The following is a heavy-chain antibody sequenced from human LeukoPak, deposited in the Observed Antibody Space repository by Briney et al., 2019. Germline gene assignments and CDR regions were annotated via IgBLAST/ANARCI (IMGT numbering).Heavy chain of an antibody. Sequence: ASVKASCKASGYTFTGYYMHWVRQAPGQGLEWMGWIDPNSGGTNYAQKFQGRVTMTRDTSISTAYMEVSSLRCDETEVYDCARASRWELRGSYFDYWGQGTLVTVSS. CDR2: IDPNSGGT. CDR1: GYTFTGYY. CDR3: ARASRWELRGSYFDY. V-gene: IGHV1-2*02. D-gene: IGHD1-26*01. J-gene: IGHJ4*02.